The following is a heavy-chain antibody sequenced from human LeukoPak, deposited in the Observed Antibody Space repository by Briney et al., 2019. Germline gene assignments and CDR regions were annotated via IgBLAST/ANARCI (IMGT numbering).Heavy chain of an antibody. D-gene: IGHD6-19*01. CDR1: GFTFRSYG. Sequence: PGGSLRLSCAASGFTFRSYGMHWVRQAPGKGLKWVAFIRYDGSNNDYADSVKGRFTISRDNSKNTLYLQMNSLRAEDTAVYYCARAASSASPASDIWGQGTMVTVS. V-gene: IGHV3-30*02. CDR2: IRYDGSNN. J-gene: IGHJ3*02. CDR3: ARAASSASPASDI.